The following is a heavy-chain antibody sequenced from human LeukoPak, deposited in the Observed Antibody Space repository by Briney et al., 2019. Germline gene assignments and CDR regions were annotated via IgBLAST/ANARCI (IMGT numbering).Heavy chain of an antibody. D-gene: IGHD2-2*03. CDR2: ISSSSSTI. CDR1: GFTFSSYS. J-gene: IGHJ4*02. CDR3: ARSGPGYCSSTSCSSFDY. Sequence: PGGSLRLSCAASGFTFSSYSMNWVRQAPGKGLEWVSYISSSSSTIYYADSVKGRFTISRDNAKNSLYLQMNSLRDEDTAVYYCARSGPGYCSSTSCSSFDYWGQGTLVTVS. V-gene: IGHV3-48*02.